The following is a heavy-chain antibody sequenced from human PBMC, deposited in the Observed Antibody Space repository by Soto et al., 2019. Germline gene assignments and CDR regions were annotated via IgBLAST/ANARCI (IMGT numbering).Heavy chain of an antibody. V-gene: IGHV4-31*03. J-gene: IGHJ4*02. CDR1: DGSITSGLYY. Sequence: QVQLPESAAGLVKPSQTLSLTCTVSDGSITSGLYYWTWIRQHPGKGLEWIGYIYSRGNTYYSPSLKRRVDMAFETSNNQLSLRVSSVTAAETAVYYCARALSGSSFVLELWGQGAQVTVSP. CDR3: ARALSGSSFVLEL. D-gene: IGHD3-10*01. CDR2: IYSRGNT.